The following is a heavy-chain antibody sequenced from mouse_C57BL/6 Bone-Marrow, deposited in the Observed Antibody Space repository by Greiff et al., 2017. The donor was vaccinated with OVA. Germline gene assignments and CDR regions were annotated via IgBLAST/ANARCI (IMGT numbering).Heavy chain of an antibody. CDR2: IYPGGGYT. J-gene: IGHJ2*01. D-gene: IGHD2-3*01. V-gene: IGHV1-63*01. Sequence: VKLMESGAELVRPGTSVKMSCKASGYTFTNYWIGWAKQRPGHGLEWIGDIYPGGGYTNYNEKFKGKATLTADKSSSTAYMQFSSLTSEDSAIYYCAREVYDGFDYWGQGTTLTVSS. CDR1: GYTFTNYW. CDR3: AREVYDGFDY.